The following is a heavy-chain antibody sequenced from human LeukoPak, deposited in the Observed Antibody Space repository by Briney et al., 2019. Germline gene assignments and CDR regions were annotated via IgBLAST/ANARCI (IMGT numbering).Heavy chain of an antibody. CDR2: IRYDGSNK. CDR1: GFTFSSYW. Sequence: GGSLRLSCAASGFTFSSYWMSWVRQAPGKGLEWVAFIRYDGSNKYYADSVKGRFTISRDNSKNTLYLQMNSLRAEDTAVFYCAKDLGYSGYEHCSDYWGQGTLVTVSS. CDR3: AKDLGYSGYEHCSDY. V-gene: IGHV3-30*02. J-gene: IGHJ4*02. D-gene: IGHD5-12*01.